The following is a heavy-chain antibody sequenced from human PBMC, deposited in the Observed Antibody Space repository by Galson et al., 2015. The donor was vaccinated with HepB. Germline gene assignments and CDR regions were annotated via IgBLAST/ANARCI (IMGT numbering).Heavy chain of an antibody. CDR3: AKSLRETAAGSDY. Sequence: SLRLSCAASGFIFSSYAMTWVRQAPGKGLEWVSGITGSGGSTYYADSVRGRFTIPRDNSKNTLYLQMNSLRAEDTAIYYCAKSLRETAAGSDYWGQGTLVTVSS. CDR1: GFIFSSYA. D-gene: IGHD6-13*01. CDR2: ITGSGGST. V-gene: IGHV3-23*01. J-gene: IGHJ4*02.